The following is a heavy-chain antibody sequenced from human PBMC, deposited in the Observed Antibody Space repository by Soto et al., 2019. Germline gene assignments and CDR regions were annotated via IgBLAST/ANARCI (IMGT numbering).Heavy chain of an antibody. CDR2: IYSGGST. J-gene: IGHJ4*02. V-gene: IGHV3-53*01. Sequence: EVQLVESGGGLIQPGGSLRLSCAASGFTVSSNYMSWVRQAPGKGLEWVSVIYSGGSTYFADSVKGRFTISRDNSKNTLYLQMYSLRAEDTAVYYCARNYYDSGGGFDYWGQGTLVTVSS. CDR1: GFTVSSNY. CDR3: ARNYYDSGGGFDY. D-gene: IGHD3-22*01.